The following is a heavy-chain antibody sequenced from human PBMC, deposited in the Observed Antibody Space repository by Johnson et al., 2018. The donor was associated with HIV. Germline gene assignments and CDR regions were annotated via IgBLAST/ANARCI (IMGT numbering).Heavy chain of an antibody. D-gene: IGHD5-18*01. Sequence: VQLVESGGGLVQPGGSLRLSCAASGFTFSSHWMSWVRQAPGKGLEWVANIKKDGSEKYYVDSVRGRLTISRDNAKNALYLQMSSLRAEDTASYDCARLPSGYSRDGFNIWGQGTMVTVSS. CDR3: ARLPSGYSRDGFNI. V-gene: IGHV3-7*03. J-gene: IGHJ3*02. CDR2: IKKDGSEK. CDR1: GFTFSSHW.